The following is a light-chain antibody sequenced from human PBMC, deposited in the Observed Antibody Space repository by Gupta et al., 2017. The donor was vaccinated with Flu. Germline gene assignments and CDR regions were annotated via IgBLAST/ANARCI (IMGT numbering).Light chain of an antibody. Sequence: VTPGEPASISCRSSQSRLHRNGYSYLDWYLQKAGQSPQVLIYLGSNRASGVPDRFSGSGSGTDFTLTISRVEAEDVGVYYCMQALQTPRTFGQGTKVEIK. CDR2: LGS. V-gene: IGKV2-28*01. CDR1: QSRLHRNGYSY. J-gene: IGKJ1*01. CDR3: MQALQTPRT.